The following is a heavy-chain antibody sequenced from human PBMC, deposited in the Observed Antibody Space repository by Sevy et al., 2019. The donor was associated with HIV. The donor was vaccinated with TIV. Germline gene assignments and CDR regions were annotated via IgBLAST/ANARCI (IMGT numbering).Heavy chain of an antibody. CDR3: TTRPPPYCDCPLDY. CDR1: GLSFSNAW. V-gene: IGHV3-15*01. J-gene: IGHJ4*02. Sequence: GGSLRLSCAASGLSFSNAWMTWVRQAPGKGLEWVGRIKSNSDGGTTDYAAAVRGRFTISRDDLRNTLFLQMNSLKTEDTAVYYCTTRPPPYCDCPLDYWGQGTLVTVSS. CDR2: IKSNSDGGTT. D-gene: IGHD3-9*01.